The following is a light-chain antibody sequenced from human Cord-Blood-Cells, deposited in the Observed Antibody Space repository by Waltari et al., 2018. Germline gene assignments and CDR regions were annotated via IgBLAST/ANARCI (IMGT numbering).Light chain of an antibody. V-gene: IGLV2-14*01. CDR1: SSDVGGYNS. CDR2: DVS. J-gene: IGLJ3*02. Sequence: QSALTQPASVSGSPGQSLTISCTGTSSDVGGYNSFSWYQQPPGKAPKLMIYDVSNRPSGVSNRFSGSKSGNTASLTISGLQAEDEADYYCSSYTSSSTWVFGGGTKLTVL. CDR3: SSYTSSSTWV.